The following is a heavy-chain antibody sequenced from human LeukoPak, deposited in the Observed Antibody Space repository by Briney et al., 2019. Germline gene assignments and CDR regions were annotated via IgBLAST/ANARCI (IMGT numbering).Heavy chain of an antibody. CDR3: ARSFLYYYYYMDV. CDR1: GASISGYY. V-gene: IGHV4-59*12. D-gene: IGHD2/OR15-2a*01. CDR2: TYYTGST. J-gene: IGHJ6*03. Sequence: SETLSLTCTVSGASISGYYWNWIRQPPGKGLEWIGYTYYTGSTSYNPSLESRVTISVDTSKNQFSLKLSSVTAADTAVYYCARSFLYYYYYMDVWGKGTTVTVSS.